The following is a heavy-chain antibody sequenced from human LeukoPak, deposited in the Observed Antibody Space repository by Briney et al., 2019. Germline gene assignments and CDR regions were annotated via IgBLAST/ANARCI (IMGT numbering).Heavy chain of an antibody. Sequence: GASVKVSCKASGYTFTSYDINWVRQATGQGLEWMGWMNPNSGNTGYARKFQGRVTMTRNTSISTAYMELSSLRSEDTAVYYCARDRSIAARPAPGWFDPWGQGTLVTVSS. CDR3: ARDRSIAARPAPGWFDP. J-gene: IGHJ5*02. V-gene: IGHV1-8*01. CDR1: GYTFTSYD. D-gene: IGHD6-6*01. CDR2: MNPNSGNT.